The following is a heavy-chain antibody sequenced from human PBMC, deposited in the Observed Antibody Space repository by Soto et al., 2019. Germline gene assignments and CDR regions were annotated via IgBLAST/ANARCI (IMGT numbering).Heavy chain of an antibody. J-gene: IGHJ4*02. CDR2: FGVDYVT. D-gene: IGHD2-8*02. Sequence: EVQLLESGGGLIQPGGSLRLSCATLGFSFSNYAMSWVRQAPGKGLEWVSGFGVDYVTYYADSVRGRCTISRDNSKNTLYLEMTSLRAEDTALYYCAKAKGSFDHTGPDQWGQGTLVTVSS. CDR3: AKAKGSFDHTGPDQ. CDR1: GFSFSNYA. V-gene: IGHV3-23*01.